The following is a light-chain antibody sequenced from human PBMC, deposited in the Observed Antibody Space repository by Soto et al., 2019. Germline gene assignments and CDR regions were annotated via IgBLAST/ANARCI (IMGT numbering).Light chain of an antibody. CDR2: GAS. V-gene: IGKV1-39*01. J-gene: IGKJ1*01. CDR1: QDINNY. CDR3: QQSFNNPT. Sequence: IQMTQSPSSLSASAGDRISITCRASQDINNYLNWYQQKPGKAPQLLIYGASTLHSGVPSRFSGSASGTDFTLTISFLQPEDSATYYCQQSFNNPTFGQGTKVEIK.